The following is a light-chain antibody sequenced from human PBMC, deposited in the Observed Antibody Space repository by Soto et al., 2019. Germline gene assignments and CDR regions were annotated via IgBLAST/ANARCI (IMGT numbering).Light chain of an antibody. V-gene: IGKV1-5*03. Sequence: DIQMTQSPSTLSAPVGDRVTITCRASQSISDWLAWYQQKPGKAPKLLIYKSSTLGSGVPSRFSGSRSGTDFTLTISSLQPDDFATYYCQQYNSLMYTFGQGTKLEIK. CDR1: QSISDW. CDR2: KSS. J-gene: IGKJ2*01. CDR3: QQYNSLMYT.